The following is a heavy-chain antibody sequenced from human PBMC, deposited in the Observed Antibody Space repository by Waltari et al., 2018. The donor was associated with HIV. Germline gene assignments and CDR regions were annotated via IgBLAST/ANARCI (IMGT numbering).Heavy chain of an antibody. CDR3: ARNGRGTTVVTPGYYYGMDV. D-gene: IGHD4-17*01. V-gene: IGHV4-34*09. J-gene: IGHJ6*02. Sequence: GKGLEWIAEIDHVGSTNDNPSLKSRVTISVDTSKNQFSLKLSSVTAADTAVYYCARNGRGTTVVTPGYYYGMDVWGQGTTVTVSS. CDR2: IDHVGST.